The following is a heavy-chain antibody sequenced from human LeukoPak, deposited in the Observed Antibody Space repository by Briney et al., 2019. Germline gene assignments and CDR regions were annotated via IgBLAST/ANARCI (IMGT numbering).Heavy chain of an antibody. CDR2: ISSSSSTI. CDR1: GFTFSSYS. J-gene: IGHJ5*02. V-gene: IGHV3-48*04. Sequence: GGSLRLSCAASGFTFSSYSMNWVRQAPGKGLEWVSYISSSSSTIYYADSVKGRFTISRDNAKNSLYLQMNSLRAEDTALYYCAKGNNWNYYGNWFDPWGQGTLVTVSS. CDR3: AKGNNWNYYGNWFDP. D-gene: IGHD1-7*01.